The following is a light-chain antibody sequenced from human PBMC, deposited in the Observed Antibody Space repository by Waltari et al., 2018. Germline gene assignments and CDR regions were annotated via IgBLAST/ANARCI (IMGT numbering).Light chain of an antibody. CDR2: ENG. CDR3: QSCDNNNVI. V-gene: IGLV6-57*02. J-gene: IGLJ2*01. Sequence: FMLTQPHSVSESPGKTITISCPGSGGSIASKDVQWYQQRPGSAPIILLFENGQGPSWVPDRLSGSTDSSSNSASLTISGLKTEDEADYYCQSCDNNNVIFGGGTKLTVL. CDR1: GGSIASKD.